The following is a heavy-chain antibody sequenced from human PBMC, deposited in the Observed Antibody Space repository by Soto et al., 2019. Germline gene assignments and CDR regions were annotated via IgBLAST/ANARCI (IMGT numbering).Heavy chain of an antibody. Sequence: EVQLLESGGGLVQPGGSLRLSCAASGFTFSSYAMKWVRQAPGKGLEWVALIGESGTPTYYADSVKGRFTMSRDNSGNTLFLEMYRRRAEDTAVYYCARYIPGVRYYGMDVWGQGTTVTVSS. CDR1: GFTFSSYA. D-gene: IGHD2-2*01. CDR2: IGESGTPT. V-gene: IGHV3-23*01. CDR3: ARYIPGVRYYGMDV. J-gene: IGHJ6*02.